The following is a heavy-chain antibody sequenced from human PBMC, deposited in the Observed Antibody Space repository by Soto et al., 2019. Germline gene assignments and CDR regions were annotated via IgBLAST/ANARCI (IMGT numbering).Heavy chain of an antibody. D-gene: IGHD3-22*01. J-gene: IGHJ4*02. CDR3: ARDQPYYYDSSGYYPLDY. CDR1: GYTFTSYY. V-gene: IGHV1-46*01. CDR2: INPSGGST. Sequence: QVQLVQSGAEVKKPGASVKVSCKASGYTFTSYYMHWVRQAPGQGLEWMGIINPSGGSTSYAQKFQGRVTMTRDTSTSTVYMELSSPTSEDTAVYYCARDQPYYYDSSGYYPLDYWGPGTLVTVSS.